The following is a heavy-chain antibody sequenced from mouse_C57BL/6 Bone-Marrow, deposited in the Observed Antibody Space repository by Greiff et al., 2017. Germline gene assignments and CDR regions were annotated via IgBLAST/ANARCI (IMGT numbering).Heavy chain of an antibody. CDR1: GYTFTDYN. CDR2: INPNNGGT. CDR3: TLYGSSPFYWYFDV. J-gene: IGHJ1*03. D-gene: IGHD1-1*01. V-gene: IGHV1-22*01. Sequence: EVQLQESGPELVKPGASVKMSCKASGYTFTDYNMHWVKQSHGKSLEWIGYINPNNGGTSYNQKFKGKATLTVNKSSSTAYMALRSLTSEDSAVYYCTLYGSSPFYWYFDVWGTGTTVTVSS.